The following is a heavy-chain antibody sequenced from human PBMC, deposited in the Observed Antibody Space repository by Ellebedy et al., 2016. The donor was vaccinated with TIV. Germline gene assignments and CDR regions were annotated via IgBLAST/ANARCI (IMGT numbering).Heavy chain of an antibody. J-gene: IGHJ6*03. CDR3: ARVVSLEWSYYYMDV. V-gene: IGHV1-2*02. Sequence: ASVKVSXXASGYTFTGYYMHWVRQAPGQGLEWMGWINPNSGGTNYAQKFQGRVTMTRDTSISTAYMELRSLRSDDTAVYYCARVVSLEWSYYYMDVWGKGTTVTVSS. CDR1: GYTFTGYY. D-gene: IGHD3-3*01. CDR2: INPNSGGT.